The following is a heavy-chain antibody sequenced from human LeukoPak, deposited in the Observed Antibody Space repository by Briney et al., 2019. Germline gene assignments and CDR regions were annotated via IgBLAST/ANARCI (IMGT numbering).Heavy chain of an antibody. CDR2: ISSSGSPI. V-gene: IGHV3-48*03. D-gene: IGHD4-17*01. Sequence: GGSLTRSCAASRFTFSSYEMNWLPPAPGMGLVWVSYISSSGSPIYYAESVKGRFTRSRENAKNSLYLQMNSLRAEDTAVYYCARDRLHYGEYEKTLDYWGQGTLVTVSS. CDR1: RFTFSSYE. CDR3: ARDRLHYGEYEKTLDY. J-gene: IGHJ4*02.